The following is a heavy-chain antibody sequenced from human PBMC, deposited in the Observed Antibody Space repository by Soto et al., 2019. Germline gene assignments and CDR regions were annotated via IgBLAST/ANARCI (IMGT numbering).Heavy chain of an antibody. CDR1: GASINNYY. V-gene: IGHV4-4*07. J-gene: IGHJ4*02. CDR3: RRDFDY. CDR2: VSTSGST. Sequence: SLTCTVSGASINNYYWSWIRQPAGKGLEWIGRVSTSGSTNYNPSLKSRVTMSVDTSKNQFSLMLNSVTAADTAVYYCRRDFDYWGQGTLVTV. D-gene: IGHD6-6*01.